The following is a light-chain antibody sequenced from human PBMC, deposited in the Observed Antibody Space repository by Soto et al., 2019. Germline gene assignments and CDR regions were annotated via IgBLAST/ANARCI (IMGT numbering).Light chain of an antibody. Sequence: DIQMTQSPSSLSASVGDRVTITCRASQSISSYLNWYQQKPGKAPRLLIYAASSLQSGVPSRFSGSGSGTDFTLTISSLLPEDFATYFCLQDYSWPWTFGQGTKVDIK. CDR3: LQDYSWPWT. CDR1: QSISSY. J-gene: IGKJ1*01. CDR2: AAS. V-gene: IGKV1-39*01.